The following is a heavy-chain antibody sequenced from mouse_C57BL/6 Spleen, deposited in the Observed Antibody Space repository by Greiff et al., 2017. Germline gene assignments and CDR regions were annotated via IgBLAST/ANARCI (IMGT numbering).Heavy chain of an antibody. CDR3: ARDIYYFDY. CDR1: GYAFSSSW. D-gene: IGHD5-1-1*01. J-gene: IGHJ2*01. CDR2: IYPGDGDT. Sequence: QVQLQQSGPELVKPGASVKISCKASGYAFSSSWMNWVKQRPGKGLEWIGRIYPGDGDTNYNGKFKGKATLTVDKSSSTAYMQLSSLSSEDSAVYFCARDIYYFDYWGQGTTLTVSS. V-gene: IGHV1-82*01.